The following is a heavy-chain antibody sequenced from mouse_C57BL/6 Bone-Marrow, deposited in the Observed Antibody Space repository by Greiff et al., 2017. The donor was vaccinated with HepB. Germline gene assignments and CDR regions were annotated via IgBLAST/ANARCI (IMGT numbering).Heavy chain of an antibody. V-gene: IGHV2-2*01. CDR1: GFSLTSYG. Sequence: QVHLKQSGPGLVQPSQCLSITCTVSGFSLTSYGVHWVRQSPGKGLEWLGVIWSGGSTDYNAAFISRLSISKDNSKSQVFFKMNILQADDTAIYYCASPGAWFAYWGQGTLVTVSA. CDR3: ASPGAWFAY. CDR2: IWSGGST. J-gene: IGHJ3*01.